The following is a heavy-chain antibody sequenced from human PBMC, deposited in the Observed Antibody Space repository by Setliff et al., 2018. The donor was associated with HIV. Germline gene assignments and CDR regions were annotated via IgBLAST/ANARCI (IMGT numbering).Heavy chain of an antibody. CDR3: ARQKKSSSWSPNDY. CDR1: GYSISSGYY. J-gene: IGHJ4*02. CDR2: INHNKSS. V-gene: IGHV4-38-2*01. Sequence: SETLSLTCAVSGYSISSGYYWGWIRQPPGKGLEWIGEINHNKSSDYNPSLKSRVTMSVDTSKNQFSLKVKSVTAADTAVYYCARQKKSSSWSPNDYWGQGTLVTVSS. D-gene: IGHD2-2*01.